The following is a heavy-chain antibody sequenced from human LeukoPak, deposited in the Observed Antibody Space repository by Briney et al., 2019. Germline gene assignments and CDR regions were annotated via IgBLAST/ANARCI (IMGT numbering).Heavy chain of an antibody. D-gene: IGHD3-10*01. CDR1: GYSFSSYW. J-gene: IGHJ4*02. Sequence: GESLKISCKGSGYSFSSYWIGWVRQMPGKGLEWMGIIYPADSDTRYSPSFQGQVTISVDKSISTAYLQWSRLKASDTAMYYCARLPPNYYGSGSYSDYWGQGTLVTVSS. CDR2: IYPADSDT. V-gene: IGHV5-51*01. CDR3: ARLPPNYYGSGSYSDY.